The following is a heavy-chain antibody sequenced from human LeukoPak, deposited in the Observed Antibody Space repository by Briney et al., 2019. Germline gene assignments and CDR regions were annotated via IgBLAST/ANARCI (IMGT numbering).Heavy chain of an antibody. V-gene: IGHV1-2*02. Sequence: GASVKVSCKASRYTFTRYYMHWVRQAPGQGLEWMGWINPNSGGTNYAQKFQGRVTMTRDTSISTAYMELSRLRSDDTAVYYCASLVNIAAAGDDAFDIWGQGTMVTVSS. J-gene: IGHJ3*02. CDR3: ASLVNIAAAGDDAFDI. CDR2: INPNSGGT. CDR1: RYTFTRYY. D-gene: IGHD6-13*01.